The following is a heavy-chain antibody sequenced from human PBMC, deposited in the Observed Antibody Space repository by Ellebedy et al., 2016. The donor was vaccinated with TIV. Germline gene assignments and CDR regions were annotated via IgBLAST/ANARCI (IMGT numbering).Heavy chain of an antibody. Sequence: PGGSLRLSCAASGFSFSSYSMNWVRQAPGKGLEWVSYISSSTSSIYYADYVKGRFTISRDNAKNSLYLQINSLRDEDTAVYYCAREGHMSDAFDIWGQGTMLTVSS. J-gene: IGHJ3*02. D-gene: IGHD2-21*01. V-gene: IGHV3-48*02. CDR3: AREGHMSDAFDI. CDR1: GFSFSSYS. CDR2: ISSSTSSI.